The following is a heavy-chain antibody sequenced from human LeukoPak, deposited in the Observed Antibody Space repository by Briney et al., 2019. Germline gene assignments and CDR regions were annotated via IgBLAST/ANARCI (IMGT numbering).Heavy chain of an antibody. D-gene: IGHD1-26*01. CDR3: ARGASGTLYDAFDI. CDR1: GYSISSIHC. CDR2: IYYSGTT. Sequence: SETLSLTCTVSGYSISSIHCWGWIRQPPGEGLEWIGSIYYSGTTNSNPSLKSRATISVDTSKNHLSLKVSSVTAADTAVYYCARGASGTLYDAFDIWGQGTMVTVSS. V-gene: IGHV4-61*03. J-gene: IGHJ3*02.